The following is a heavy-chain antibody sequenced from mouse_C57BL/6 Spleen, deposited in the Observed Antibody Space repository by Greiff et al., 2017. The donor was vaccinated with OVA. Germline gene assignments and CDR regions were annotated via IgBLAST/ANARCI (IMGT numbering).Heavy chain of an antibody. J-gene: IGHJ4*01. CDR1: GYTFTSYG. V-gene: IGHV1-81*01. CDR2: IYPRSGNT. CDR3: ARRGDYDEGYAMDY. D-gene: IGHD2-4*01. Sequence: QVQLQQSGAELARPGASVKLSCKASGYTFTSYGISWVKQRTGQGLEWIGEIYPRSGNTYYNEKFKGKATLTADNSSSTAYMELRSLTSEDSAVYFCARRGDYDEGYAMDYWGQGTSVTVSS.